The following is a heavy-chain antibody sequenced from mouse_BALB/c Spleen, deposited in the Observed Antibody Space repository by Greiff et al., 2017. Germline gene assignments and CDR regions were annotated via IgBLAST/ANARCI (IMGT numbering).Heavy chain of an antibody. CDR2: ISSGGSYT. CDR1: GFTFSSYG. V-gene: IGHV5-6*01. J-gene: IGHJ3*01. D-gene: IGHD2-3*01. CDR3: ARHFYDSAWFAY. Sequence: EVQGVESGGDLVKPGGSLKLSCAASGFTFSSYGMSWVRQTPDKRLEWVATISSGGSYTYYPDSVKGRFTISRDNAKNTLYLQMSSLKSEDTAMYYCARHFYDSAWFAYWGQGTLVTVSA.